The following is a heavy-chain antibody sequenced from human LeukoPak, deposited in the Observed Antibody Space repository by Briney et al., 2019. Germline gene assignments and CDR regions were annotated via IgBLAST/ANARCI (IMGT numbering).Heavy chain of an antibody. CDR2: IKGSGSFT. D-gene: IGHD4-17*01. Sequence: PGGSLRLSCAGSGFTFSNYALIWVRQAPGRGLEWVSAIKGSGSFTKYADSVTGRFTISRDNSKNMLYLQMSSLTADDTTIYYCARDPNGDYIGAFDFGGQGTMVTVSS. J-gene: IGHJ3*01. V-gene: IGHV3-23*01. CDR3: ARDPNGDYIGAFDF. CDR1: GFTFSNYA.